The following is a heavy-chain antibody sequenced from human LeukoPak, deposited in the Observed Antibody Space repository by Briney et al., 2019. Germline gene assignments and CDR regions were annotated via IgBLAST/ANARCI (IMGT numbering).Heavy chain of an antibody. D-gene: IGHD3-22*01. CDR3: AKEYDSSGFFDY. Sequence: GGSLRLSCAASGFTVSSTYMSWVRQAPGKGLEWVSAISGRGGSTYYTDSVKGRFTISRDTSKNTLYLQMNSLRAEDTAVYYCAKEYDSSGFFDYWGQGTLVTVSS. CDR1: GFTVSSTY. CDR2: ISGRGGST. V-gene: IGHV3-23*01. J-gene: IGHJ4*02.